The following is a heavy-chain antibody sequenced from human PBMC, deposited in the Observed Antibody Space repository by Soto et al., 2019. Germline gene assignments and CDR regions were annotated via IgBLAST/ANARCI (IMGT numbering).Heavy chain of an antibody. D-gene: IGHD6-13*01. CDR2: IYYIGST. V-gene: IGHV4-31*03. CDR3: ARGRWAAAGPILYYYYGMDV. Sequence: SETLSLTCTVSGGSISSGGYYWSWIRQHPGKGLEWIGYIYYIGSTYYNQSLKSRVTISVDTSKNQFSLKLSSVTAADTAVYYCARGRWAAAGPILYYYYGMDVWGQGTTVTVSS. J-gene: IGHJ6*02. CDR1: GGSISSGGYY.